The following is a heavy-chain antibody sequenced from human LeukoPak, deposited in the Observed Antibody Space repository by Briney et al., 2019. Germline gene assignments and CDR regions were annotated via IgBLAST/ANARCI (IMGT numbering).Heavy chain of an antibody. Sequence: GASVKVSCKASGYTFTSHDTNWVRQATGQGLEWMGWMSPNSGDTGYAQKFQGRVTMTSDSSISTAYMELSSLTFEDTAVYYCARGPPNWGMVGYWGQGTLVTVSS. D-gene: IGHD7-27*01. CDR3: ARGPPNWGMVGY. V-gene: IGHV1-8*01. J-gene: IGHJ4*02. CDR1: GYTFTSHD. CDR2: MSPNSGDT.